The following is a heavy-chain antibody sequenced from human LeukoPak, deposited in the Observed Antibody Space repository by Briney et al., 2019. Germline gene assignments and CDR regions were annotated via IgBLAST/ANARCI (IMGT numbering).Heavy chain of an antibody. CDR1: GRTFTTYA. J-gene: IGHJ3*02. V-gene: IGHV1-69*13. Sequence: GASVRVSCTAAGRTFTTYAISWVRQAPGQGLEWMGGIIPIFGTAGYAQKFQGRVTITADESTSTAYMELSSLRSEDTAVYYCARSKIVVVTANPNAFDIWGQGTMVTVSS. CDR3: ARSKIVVVTANPNAFDI. CDR2: IIPIFGTA. D-gene: IGHD2-21*02.